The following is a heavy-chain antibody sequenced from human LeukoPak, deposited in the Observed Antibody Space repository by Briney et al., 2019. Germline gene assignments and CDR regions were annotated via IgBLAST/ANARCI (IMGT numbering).Heavy chain of an antibody. D-gene: IGHD2-2*02. CDR2: ISGSGGST. CDR1: GFTFSSFA. CDR3: AKAAPLIVVVPAAIPHY. V-gene: IGHV3-23*01. J-gene: IGHJ4*02. Sequence: PGGSLRLSCAHSGFTFSSFAMSWVRHAPGKGLEWVSAISGSGGSTYYADSLKGRVSISRDNSKNTRYLQMNSLRAEDTAVYYCAKAAPLIVVVPAAIPHYWGQGTLVTVSS.